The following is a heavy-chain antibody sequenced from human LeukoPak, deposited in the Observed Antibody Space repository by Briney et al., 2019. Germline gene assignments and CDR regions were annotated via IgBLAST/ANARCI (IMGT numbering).Heavy chain of an antibody. V-gene: IGHV1-18*01. CDR3: ARGSKWEHLDY. J-gene: IGHJ4*02. CDR1: GYTFTSYG. CDR2: ISAYNGNT. Sequence: ASVKVSCKASGYTFTSYGISWVRQAPGQGLEWMGWISAYNGNTNYAQKLQGRVTMTTDTSTNTAYMELRSLRSGDTAVYYCARGSKWEHLDYWGQGTLVTVSS. D-gene: IGHD1-26*01.